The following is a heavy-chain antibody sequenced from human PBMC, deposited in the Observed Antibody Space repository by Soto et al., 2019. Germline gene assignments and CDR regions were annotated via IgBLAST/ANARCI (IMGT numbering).Heavy chain of an antibody. Sequence: VGSLGLSCAVSGFTFNSYAMSWVRQAPGKGLEWVSGVSGLGATTHYADSVQGRFTISSDNSRNTLYLQMNSLRAEDTAVYYCAKLSQYSSTYYFTSWGQGTLVTVSS. V-gene: IGHV3-23*01. CDR1: GFTFNSYA. D-gene: IGHD6-6*01. CDR3: AKLSQYSSTYYFTS. J-gene: IGHJ4*02. CDR2: VSGLGATT.